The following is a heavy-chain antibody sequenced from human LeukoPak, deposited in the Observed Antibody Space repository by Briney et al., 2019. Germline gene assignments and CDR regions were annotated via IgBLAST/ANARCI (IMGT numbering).Heavy chain of an antibody. Sequence: PGGSLRPSCAASGFTFSSYAMSWVRQAPGKGLEWVSAISGSGGSTYYADSVKGRFTISRDSSKNTLYLQMNSLRAEDTAVYYCAKLYEYDFWSGYPEYNWFDPWGQGTLVTVSS. CDR3: AKLYEYDFWSGYPEYNWFDP. V-gene: IGHV3-23*01. CDR1: GFTFSSYA. J-gene: IGHJ5*02. D-gene: IGHD3-3*01. CDR2: ISGSGGST.